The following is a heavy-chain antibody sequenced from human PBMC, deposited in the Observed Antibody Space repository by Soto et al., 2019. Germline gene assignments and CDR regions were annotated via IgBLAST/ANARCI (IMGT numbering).Heavy chain of an antibody. Sequence: QAQLVQSGAEVKKPGASVKATCKASGYIFSSYVISWVLQAPGQGLEWMGWVSAYNGNTNYPQKLQGRGTMHTDTSTSTAYMELRSVRSDDPAMYYCARDHVVRGSYYDYGGQGTLVIVSS. CDR3: ARDHVVRGSYYDY. D-gene: IGHD1-26*01. J-gene: IGHJ4*02. CDR1: GYIFSSYV. V-gene: IGHV1-18*01. CDR2: VSAYNGNT.